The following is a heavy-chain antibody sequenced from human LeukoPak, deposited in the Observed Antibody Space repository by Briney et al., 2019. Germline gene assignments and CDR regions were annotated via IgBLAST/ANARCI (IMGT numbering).Heavy chain of an antibody. Sequence: ASVKVSCKASGGTFSSYAISWVRQAPGQGLEWMGGIIPIFGTANYAQKFQGRVTITADESTSTAYMELSSLRSEDTAVYYCARDRYSGYGNYYYYYMDVWGKGTTVTISS. J-gene: IGHJ6*03. V-gene: IGHV1-69*13. CDR1: GGTFSSYA. CDR3: ARDRYSGYGNYYYYYMDV. D-gene: IGHD5-12*01. CDR2: IIPIFGTA.